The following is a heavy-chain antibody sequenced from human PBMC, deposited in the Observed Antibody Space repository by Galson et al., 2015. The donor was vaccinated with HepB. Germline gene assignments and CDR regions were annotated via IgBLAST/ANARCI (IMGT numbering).Heavy chain of an antibody. Sequence: PALVKPTQTLTLTCTSSGFSVSTSGVGVGWIRQPPGKALEWLALIYWDDDKRNSPSLKRRLTITKDTSKNQVVFTMTKMDPVDTATSYCAHTPRRQLSSGGSCYSYFVYWFQGTLVTVSS. CDR1: GFSVSTSGVG. CDR3: AHTPRRQLSSGGSCYSYFVY. CDR2: IYWDDDK. D-gene: IGHD2-15*01. V-gene: IGHV2-5*02. J-gene: IGHJ4*02.